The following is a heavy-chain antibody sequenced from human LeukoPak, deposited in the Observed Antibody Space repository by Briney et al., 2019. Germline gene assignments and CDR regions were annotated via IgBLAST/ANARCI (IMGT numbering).Heavy chain of an antibody. CDR1: GYTFTSYY. D-gene: IGHD3-9*01. V-gene: IGHV1-46*01. J-gene: IGHJ4*02. CDR3: ARDEGKYYDILTGPPHY. Sequence: GASVKVSCKASGYTFTSYYMHWVRQAPGQGLEWMGIINPSGGSTSYAQKFQGRVTMTRDTSTSTVYMELSSLRSEDTAVYYCARDEGKYYDILTGPPHYWGQGTLVTVSS. CDR2: INPSGGST.